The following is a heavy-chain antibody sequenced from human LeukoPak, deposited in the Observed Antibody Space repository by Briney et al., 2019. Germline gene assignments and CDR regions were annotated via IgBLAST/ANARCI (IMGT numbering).Heavy chain of an antibody. Sequence: GGSLRLSCGASGFSFTTYWMGWVRQAPGKGLVWVSRISNDGSTTHYADSVKGRFTISRDNAKNTLFLHMNSLRAEDTAVYYCNVRWGPNSDYWGQGTLVTVSS. J-gene: IGHJ4*02. D-gene: IGHD7-27*01. V-gene: IGHV3-74*01. CDR3: NVRWGPNSDY. CDR1: GFSFTTYW. CDR2: ISNDGSTT.